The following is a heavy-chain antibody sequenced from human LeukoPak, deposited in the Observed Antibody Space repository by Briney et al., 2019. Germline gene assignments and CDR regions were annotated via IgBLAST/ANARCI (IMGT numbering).Heavy chain of an antibody. CDR1: GGSFSGYY. J-gene: IGHJ6*02. V-gene: IGHV4-34*01. CDR2: INHSGST. CDR3: ARWVQLKESYYYYYGMDV. D-gene: IGHD5-18*01. Sequence: PSETLSLTCAVYGGSFSGYYWSWIRQPPGKGLEWIGEINHSGSTNYNPSLKSRVTISVDTSKNQFSLKLSSVTAADTAVYYCARWVQLKESYYYYYGMDVWGQGTTVTVSS.